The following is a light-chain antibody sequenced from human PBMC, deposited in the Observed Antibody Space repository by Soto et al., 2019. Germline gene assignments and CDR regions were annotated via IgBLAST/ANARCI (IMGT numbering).Light chain of an antibody. CDR3: MQTPQEPWT. Sequence: DIVMTQTPLSSPVTLGQSASISCRSSHSLVHSDGNTYLSWLQERPGQPPRLLIYKISKRLSGVQDRFSGSWAGINFTLKISREEAEDVGIYYCMQTPQEPWTFGQGTKVEIK. J-gene: IGKJ1*01. CDR1: HSLVHSDGNTY. CDR2: KIS. V-gene: IGKV2-24*01.